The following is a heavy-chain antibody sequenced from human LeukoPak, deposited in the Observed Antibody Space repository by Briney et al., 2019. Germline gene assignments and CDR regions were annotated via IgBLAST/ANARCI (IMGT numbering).Heavy chain of an antibody. J-gene: IGHJ6*02. CDR2: VNSDGSST. D-gene: IGHD6-6*01. Sequence: GGSLRLSCAASGFTFSNYWMHWVRQAPGKGLVWVSRVNSDGSSTGYADSVKGRFTISRDNAKNTLYLQMNSLRAEDTAVYYCARVGIAARPDLQYGMDVWGQGTTVTVSS. CDR3: ARVGIAARPDLQYGMDV. V-gene: IGHV3-74*01. CDR1: GFTFSNYW.